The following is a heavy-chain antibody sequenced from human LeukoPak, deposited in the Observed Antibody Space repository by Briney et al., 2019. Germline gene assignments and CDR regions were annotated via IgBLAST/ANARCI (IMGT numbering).Heavy chain of an antibody. V-gene: IGHV3-9*01. Sequence: GGSLRLSCAASGFTFDDYAMHWVRQAPGKGLEWVSGISWNSGSIGYADSVKGRFTISRDNAKNSLYLQMSSLRAEDTALYYCAKDKESSWSVPDYWGQGTLVTVSS. CDR3: AKDKESSWSVPDY. J-gene: IGHJ4*02. CDR2: ISWNSGSI. CDR1: GFTFDDYA. D-gene: IGHD6-13*01.